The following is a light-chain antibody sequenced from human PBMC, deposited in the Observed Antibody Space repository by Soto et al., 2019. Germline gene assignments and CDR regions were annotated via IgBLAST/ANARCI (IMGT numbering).Light chain of an antibody. CDR3: AAWDDSLNGVV. CDR1: SSNIGSNI. Sequence: QSALTQPPSASGTPGQRVTISCSGSSSNIGSNIVNWYQQLPGTAPKLLIYRNNQRPSGVPDRCSGSKSGTSASLAISGLQSEDEADYYCAAWDDSLNGVVFGGGTKLTVL. J-gene: IGLJ2*01. CDR2: RNN. V-gene: IGLV1-44*01.